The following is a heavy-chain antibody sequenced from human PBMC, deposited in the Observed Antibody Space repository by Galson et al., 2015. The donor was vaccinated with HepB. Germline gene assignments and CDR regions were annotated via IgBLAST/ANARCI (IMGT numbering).Heavy chain of an antibody. CDR3: ARGSEYNYGPFDY. V-gene: IGHV3-21*01. D-gene: IGHD5-18*01. J-gene: IGHJ4*02. CDR1: GFTFSSYA. Sequence: SLRLSCAASGFTFSSYAMSWVRQAPGKGLEWVSSISSSSFHTYYADSVKGRFTISRDNTKNSLSLQMDSLRAEDTAVYNCARGSEYNYGPFDYWGQGTLVAVSS. CDR2: ISSSSFHT.